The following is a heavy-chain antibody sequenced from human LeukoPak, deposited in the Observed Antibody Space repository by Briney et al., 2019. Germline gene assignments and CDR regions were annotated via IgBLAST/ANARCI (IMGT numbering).Heavy chain of an antibody. Sequence: GGSLRLSCAASGFTVSSNYMSWVRQAPGKGLEWVSAIYSGDSTYYTDSVKGRFTISRDSSKNTLYLQMNSLRAEDTAVYYCARALPITSGAFDIWGQGTMVTVSS. V-gene: IGHV3-53*01. CDR1: GFTVSSNY. CDR3: ARALPITSGAFDI. D-gene: IGHD5-24*01. CDR2: IYSGDST. J-gene: IGHJ3*02.